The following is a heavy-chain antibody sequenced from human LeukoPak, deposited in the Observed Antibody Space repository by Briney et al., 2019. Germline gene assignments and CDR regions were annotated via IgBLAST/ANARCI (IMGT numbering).Heavy chain of an antibody. V-gene: IGHV3-23*01. CDR3: AKEGKWSNYSGAFDI. J-gene: IGHJ3*02. CDR1: GFTFSSYG. Sequence: GGSLRLSCAASGFTFSSYGMSWVRQAPGKGLGWVSAIGSSGRSTYYADSVKGRFTISRDNSKNTLYLQMNSLRAEDTAVYYCAKEGKWSNYSGAFDIWGQGTMVTVSS. CDR2: IGSSGRST. D-gene: IGHD1-26*01.